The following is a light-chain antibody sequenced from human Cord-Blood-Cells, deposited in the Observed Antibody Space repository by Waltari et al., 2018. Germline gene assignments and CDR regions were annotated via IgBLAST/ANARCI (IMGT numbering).Light chain of an antibody. V-gene: IGKV3-20*01. CDR1: QSVSSSY. J-gene: IGKJ2*01. Sequence: EILLPQPPGTLSLSPGESSPLSCRASQSVSSSYLAWYQQKPGQAPRLFIYGASSRATGIPDRFSGSGSGTDFTLTISRLEPEDFAVYYCQQYGSSLYTFGQGTKLEIK. CDR3: QQYGSSLYT. CDR2: GAS.